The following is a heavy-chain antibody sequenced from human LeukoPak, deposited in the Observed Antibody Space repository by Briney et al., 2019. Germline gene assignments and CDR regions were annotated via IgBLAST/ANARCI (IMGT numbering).Heavy chain of an antibody. CDR1: GYTFTGYY. V-gene: IGHV1-2*02. D-gene: IGHD5-12*01. J-gene: IGHJ4*02. CDR2: INPNSGGT. Sequence: ASVKVSCTASGYTFTGYYMHWVRQAPGQGLEWMGWINPNSGGTNYAQKLQGRVTMTRDTSISTAYMELSRLRSDDTAVYYCAKGYSGYDYHGSFDYWGQGTLVTVSS. CDR3: AKGYSGYDYHGSFDY.